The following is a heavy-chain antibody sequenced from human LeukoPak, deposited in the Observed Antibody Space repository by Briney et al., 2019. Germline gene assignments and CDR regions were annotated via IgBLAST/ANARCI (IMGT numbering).Heavy chain of an antibody. CDR1: GGSISSYY. CDR2: IYYSGST. J-gene: IGHJ4*02. Sequence: SETLSLTCTVSGGSISSYYWIWIRQPPGKGLEWIGYIYYSGSTNYNPSLKSRVTISVDTSKNQFSLKLSSVTAADTAVYYCARAGRWLQLPHFDYWGQGTLVTVSS. D-gene: IGHD5-24*01. CDR3: ARAGRWLQLPHFDY. V-gene: IGHV4-59*01.